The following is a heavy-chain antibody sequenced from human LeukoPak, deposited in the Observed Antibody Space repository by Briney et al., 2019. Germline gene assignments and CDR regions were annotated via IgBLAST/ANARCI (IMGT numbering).Heavy chain of an antibody. CDR1: GFTFSTYG. CDR2: IRYDGSNK. J-gene: IGHJ4*02. CDR3: AKPLNGLLAARPSTVDY. D-gene: IGHD6-6*01. Sequence: GGSLRLSCAASGFTFSTYGMHWVRQAPGKGLEWVAFIRYDGSNKYYADSVKGRFTISRDNSKNTLYLQMNSLRVEDTAVYNCAKPLNGLLAARPSTVDYWGQGTLVTVSS. V-gene: IGHV3-30*02.